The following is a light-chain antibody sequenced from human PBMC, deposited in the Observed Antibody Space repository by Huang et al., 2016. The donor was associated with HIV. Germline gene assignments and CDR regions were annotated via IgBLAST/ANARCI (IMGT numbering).Light chain of an antibody. J-gene: IGKJ5*01. Sequence: EIVLTQSPATLSLSPGERATLSCRASQSVSSYLAWYQQKPGQAPRLLIYDAYNRATGIPARFSGSGSGTDFTLTISSLAPEDLAVYYCQQRSNWPPAFGQGTRLEIK. CDR3: QQRSNWPPA. CDR1: QSVSSY. V-gene: IGKV3-11*01. CDR2: DAY.